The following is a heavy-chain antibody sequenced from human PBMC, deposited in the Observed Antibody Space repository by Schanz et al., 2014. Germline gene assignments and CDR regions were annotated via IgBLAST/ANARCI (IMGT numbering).Heavy chain of an antibody. Sequence: VQLVESGGGVVQPGRSLRLSCAAYGFTFSSYSMNWVRQAPGKGLEWVSALSGSGGSTYYADSVKGRFTISRDNSKNILYLQMNSLRAEDTAVYYCAKARRKSNCSGGRCFHYSYYGMDVWGQGTTVTVSS. CDR3: AKARRKSNCSGGRCFHYSYYGMDV. D-gene: IGHD2-15*01. J-gene: IGHJ6*02. CDR2: LSGSGGST. CDR1: GFTFSSYS. V-gene: IGHV3-23*04.